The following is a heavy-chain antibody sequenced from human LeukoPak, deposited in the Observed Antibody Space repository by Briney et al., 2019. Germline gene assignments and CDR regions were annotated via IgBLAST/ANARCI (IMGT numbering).Heavy chain of an antibody. Sequence: GESLRLSCASSVFTLSNAWMSWVRQAPGQGLEWVGRIKSKTDGGTTDYAAPVKGRFTISRDDSKDTLYMQMNSLKTEDTAVYYGATAPFYWGQGTLVTVSS. V-gene: IGHV3-15*05. CDR3: ATAPFY. CDR1: VFTLSNAW. J-gene: IGHJ4*02. CDR2: IKSKTDGGTT. D-gene: IGHD3-16*01.